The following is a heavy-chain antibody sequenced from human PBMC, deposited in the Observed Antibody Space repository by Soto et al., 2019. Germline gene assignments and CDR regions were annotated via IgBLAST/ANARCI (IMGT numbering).Heavy chain of an antibody. Sequence: QITLKESGPTLVKPTQTLTLTCTFSGFSLSTSGVGAGWIRQPPGKALEWLALIYWDDDKRYSPSLKSRLTITKDTSKNQVVLTMTNMDPVDTATYYCARRPETNYYYGMDVWGQGTTVTVSS. CDR3: ARRPETNYYYGMDV. D-gene: IGHD1-7*01. J-gene: IGHJ6*02. CDR1: GFSLSTSGVG. CDR2: IYWDDDK. V-gene: IGHV2-5*02.